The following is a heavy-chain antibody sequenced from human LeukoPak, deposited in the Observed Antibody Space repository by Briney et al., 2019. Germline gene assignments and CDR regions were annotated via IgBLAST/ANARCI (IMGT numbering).Heavy chain of an antibody. Sequence: SETLSLTCAVYGGSFSGYYWSWIRQPAGKGLEWIGRIFISGGTNYNPSLRSRVTMSLDTSKNQFSLKLYSVTAADTAVYYCARVYSYGLFDYWGQGTLVTVSS. CDR1: GGSFSGYY. J-gene: IGHJ4*02. D-gene: IGHD5-18*01. CDR3: ARVYSYGLFDY. CDR2: IFISGGT. V-gene: IGHV4-59*10.